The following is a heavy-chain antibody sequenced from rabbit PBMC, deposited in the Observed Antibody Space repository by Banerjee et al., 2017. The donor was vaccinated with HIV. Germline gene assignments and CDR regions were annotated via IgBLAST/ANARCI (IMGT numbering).Heavy chain of an antibody. V-gene: IGHV1S45*01. CDR1: GFDLSVYYY. Sequence: QEQLEESGGDLVKPEGSLTLTCKASGFDLSVYYYMCWVRQAPGKGLEWIACINSSSGNTVYASWAKGRFTLSKTSSTTVTLQMTSLTGADTATYFCARDVGYDWDLWGPGTLVTVS. J-gene: IGHJ6*01. D-gene: IGHD6-1*01. CDR3: ARDVGYDWDL. CDR2: INSSSGNT.